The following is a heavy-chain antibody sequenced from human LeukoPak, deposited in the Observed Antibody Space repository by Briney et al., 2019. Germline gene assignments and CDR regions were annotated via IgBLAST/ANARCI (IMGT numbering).Heavy chain of an antibody. J-gene: IGHJ6*03. D-gene: IGHD2-21*02. V-gene: IGHV4-4*07. CDR1: GGSISSYY. CDR3: AREGGADLGYYYMDV. Sequence: SETLSLTCTVSGGSISSYYWSWIRQPAGKGLEWIGRIYTGGSTNYNPSLKSRVTMSVDTSNNQFSLKLSSVTATDTAVYYCAREGGADLGYYYMDVWGKGTTVIVSS. CDR2: IYTGGST.